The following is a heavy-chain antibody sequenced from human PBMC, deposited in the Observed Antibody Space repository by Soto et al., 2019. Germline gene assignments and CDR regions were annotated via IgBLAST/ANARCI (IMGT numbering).Heavy chain of an antibody. J-gene: IGHJ4*02. D-gene: IGHD3-10*01. V-gene: IGHV2-5*01. CDR2: IYWNGIE. CDR3: AHGDPLDFHY. Sequence: QITLKESGPALVKPTQTLTLTCTFSGSSLSPSGVAVAWIRQPPGKALEWLALIYWNGIERYSPSLKSRLTITKDTSKNQVVLTVTNMDPVDTATYFCAHGDPLDFHYWGQGTLVTVSP. CDR1: GSSLSPSGVA.